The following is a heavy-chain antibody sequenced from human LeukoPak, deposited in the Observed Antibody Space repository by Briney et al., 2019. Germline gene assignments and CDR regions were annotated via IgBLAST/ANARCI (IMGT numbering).Heavy chain of an antibody. CDR3: ARGKELKRYYYYYGMDV. V-gene: IGHV4-34*01. Sequence: SETLSLTCAVYGGSFSGYYWSWIRQPPGKGLEWIGEINHSGSTNYNPSLKSRVTMSVDTSKNQFSLKLSSVTAADTAVYYCARGKELKRYYYYYGMDVWGQGTTVTVSS. CDR2: INHSGST. CDR1: GGSFSGYY. J-gene: IGHJ6*02.